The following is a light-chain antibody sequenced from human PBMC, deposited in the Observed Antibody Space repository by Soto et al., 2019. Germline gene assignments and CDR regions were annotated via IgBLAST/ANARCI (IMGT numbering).Light chain of an antibody. Sequence: DIPMTQSPSSLSASVGDRVTITCRASQGIRNDLGWYQQKPGKAPKRRIYGASSLQSGDPSRFSCSLSVTEFTLTISSLHSEDFATYYCLQHKSYPPSFGGGTKVEIK. CDR2: GAS. V-gene: IGKV1-17*01. J-gene: IGKJ4*01. CDR3: LQHKSYPPS. CDR1: QGIRND.